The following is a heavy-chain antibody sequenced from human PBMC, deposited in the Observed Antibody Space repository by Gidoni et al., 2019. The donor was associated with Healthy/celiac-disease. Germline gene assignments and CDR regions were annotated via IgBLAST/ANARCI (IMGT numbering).Heavy chain of an antibody. D-gene: IGHD3-9*01. CDR1: GFTFSSYG. Sequence: QVQLVESGGGVVQPGRSLRLSCAASGFTFSSYGMLWVRQAPGKGLEWVAVIWYDGSNKYDADSVKGRFTISRDNSKNTLYLQMNSLRAEDTAVYYCARDGYDILTGYYSGYFDYWGQGTLVTVSS. J-gene: IGHJ4*02. CDR3: ARDGYDILTGYYSGYFDY. V-gene: IGHV3-33*01. CDR2: IWYDGSNK.